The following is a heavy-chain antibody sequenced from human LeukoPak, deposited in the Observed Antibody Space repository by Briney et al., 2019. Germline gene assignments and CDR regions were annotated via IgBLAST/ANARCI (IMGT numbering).Heavy chain of an antibody. V-gene: IGHV3-30*04. Sequence: GGSLRLSCAASGFTFSSYAMHWARQAPGKGLEWVAVISYDGSNKYYADSVKGRFTISRDNSKNTLYLQMNSLRAEDTAVYYCAKAFVVEWELPYYWGQGTLVTVSS. CDR1: GFTFSSYA. J-gene: IGHJ4*02. CDR3: AKAFVVEWELPYY. CDR2: ISYDGSNK. D-gene: IGHD1-26*01.